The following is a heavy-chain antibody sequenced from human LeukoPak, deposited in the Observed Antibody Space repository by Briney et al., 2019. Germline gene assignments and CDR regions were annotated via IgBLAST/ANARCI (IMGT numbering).Heavy chain of an antibody. CDR1: GLAFSTYW. CDR2: IKRDGSLT. J-gene: IGHJ3*02. V-gene: IGHV3-7*01. Sequence: PGGSLRLSCAASGLAFSTYWMTWVRQAPGKGLEWVANIKRDGSLTHYVDSVKGRFTISRDNAKNSLYLQMNSLRVDDSAVYYCAGDQSPQIDGIYYDAFDIWGQGTMVTVAS. D-gene: IGHD1-26*01. CDR3: AGDQSPQIDGIYYDAFDI.